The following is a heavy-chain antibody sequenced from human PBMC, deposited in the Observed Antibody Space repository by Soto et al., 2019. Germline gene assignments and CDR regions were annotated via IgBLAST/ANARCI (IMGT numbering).Heavy chain of an antibody. CDR1: GGSISSSDYW. CDR2: IYYTGST. CDR3: ARQIGRGSWSLDH. V-gene: IGHV4-39*01. Sequence: QLQLQESGPGLVKPAETLSLTCTVSGGSISSSDYWWGWICQPPGKWLEWIGSIYYTGSTYYNTSLKSRVIISVDTSRNQFSLRLSSVTAADTAVYYGARQIGRGSWSLDHWGQGTLVTVSS. J-gene: IGHJ4*02. D-gene: IGHD6-13*01.